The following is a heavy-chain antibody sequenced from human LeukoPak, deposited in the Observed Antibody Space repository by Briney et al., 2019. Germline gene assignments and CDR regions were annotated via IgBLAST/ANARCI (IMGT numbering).Heavy chain of an antibody. Sequence: ASVKVSCKTSGYTFTSYGITWVRQAPGQGLEWMGWVSAYADNTNYVQKIQGRVTMTTDTPTGTAYMELRSLRSDDTAVYYCARDCIGCHGFDYWGQGTLVTVSS. CDR3: ARDCIGCHGFDY. V-gene: IGHV1-18*01. J-gene: IGHJ4*02. D-gene: IGHD2-15*01. CDR2: VSAYADNT. CDR1: GYTFTSYG.